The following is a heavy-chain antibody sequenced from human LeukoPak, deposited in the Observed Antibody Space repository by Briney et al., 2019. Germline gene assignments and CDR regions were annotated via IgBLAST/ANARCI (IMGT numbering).Heavy chain of an antibody. CDR1: GFTFSSYA. CDR3: AKDPPVLRYFDWYHYYFDY. CDR2: ISGSGGST. V-gene: IGHV3-23*01. J-gene: IGHJ4*02. Sequence: GGSLRLSCAASGFTFSSYAMSWVRQAPGKGLEWVSAISGSGGSTYYADSVKGRFTISRDNSKNTLYLQMNSLRAEDTAVYYCAKDPPVLRYFDWYHYYFDYWGQGTLVTVSS. D-gene: IGHD3-9*01.